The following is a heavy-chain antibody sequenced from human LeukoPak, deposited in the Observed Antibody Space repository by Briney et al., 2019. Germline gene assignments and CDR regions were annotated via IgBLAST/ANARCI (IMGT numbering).Heavy chain of an antibody. D-gene: IGHD2/OR15-2a*01. CDR2: INTTTGNP. CDR3: ARDNAGNIDY. V-gene: IGHV7-4-1*02. CDR1: GYTFTSNA. J-gene: IGHJ4*02. Sequence: ASVKVSCKASGYTFTSNAMNWVRQAPGQGLELMGWINTTTGNPTYAQGFTGRFVFSLDTSVSTAYLQISSLKAEDTAVYYCARDNAGNIDYWGQGTLVTVSS.